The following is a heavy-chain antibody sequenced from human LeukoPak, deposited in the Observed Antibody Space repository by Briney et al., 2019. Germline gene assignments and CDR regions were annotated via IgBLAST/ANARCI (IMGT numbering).Heavy chain of an antibody. J-gene: IGHJ6*03. CDR2: IYSGGST. CDR3: ARVSKVVVPAARDYYYMDV. V-gene: IGHV3-66*02. CDR1: GFTVSSNY. Sequence: GGSLRLSCAASGFTVSSNYMSWVRQAPGKGLEWVSVIYSGGSTYYADSVKGRFTISRDNSKNTLYLQMNSLRAEDTAGYYCARVSKVVVPAARDYYYMDVWGKGTTVTVSS. D-gene: IGHD2-2*01.